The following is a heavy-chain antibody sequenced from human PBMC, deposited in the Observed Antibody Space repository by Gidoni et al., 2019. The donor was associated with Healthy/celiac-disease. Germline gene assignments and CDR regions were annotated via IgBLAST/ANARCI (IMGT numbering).Heavy chain of an antibody. J-gene: IGHJ4*02. Sequence: QVQLVESGGGVVQPGRSLRLSCAASGFTFSSYGMHWVRQAPGKGLEWVAVIWYDGSNKYYADSVKGRFTISRDNSKNTLYLQMNSLRAEDTAVYYCAREGGVGAPFDYWGQGTLVTVSS. D-gene: IGHD1-26*01. CDR1: GFTFSSYG. CDR3: AREGGVGAPFDY. V-gene: IGHV3-33*01. CDR2: IWYDGSNK.